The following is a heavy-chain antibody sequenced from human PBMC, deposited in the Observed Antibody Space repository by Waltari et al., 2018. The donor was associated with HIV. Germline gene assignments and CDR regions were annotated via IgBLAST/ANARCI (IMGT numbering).Heavy chain of an antibody. CDR3: ARHGRMGGGTHRRYFDY. D-gene: IGHD3-16*01. CDR2: IFYTGST. V-gene: IGHV4-39*01. CDR1: GDSIISSSSD. Sequence: QLQLQESGPGLVKPSEPLSLTCSVSGDSIISSSSDCGWVRQSPGKGLGWIGSIFYTGSTYYNPSLKSRVTISVDTSRNRFSLKRSSVTAADTAVYYCARHGRMGGGTHRRYFDYWGQGTLVTVSS. J-gene: IGHJ4*02.